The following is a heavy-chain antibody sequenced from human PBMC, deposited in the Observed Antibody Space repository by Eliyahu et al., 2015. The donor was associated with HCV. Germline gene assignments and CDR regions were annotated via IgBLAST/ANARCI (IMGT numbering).Heavy chain of an antibody. Sequence: EVQLLESGGGLVQPGGSLRXXCAASGFXFXXYAMSWVRXAPGKGLEWVSAISGSGGSTYYADSVKGRFTISRDNSKNTLYLQMNSLRAEDTAVYYCAKDGSWYPTPLFDYWGQGTLGHRLL. CDR2: ISGSGGST. V-gene: IGHV3-23*01. J-gene: IGHJ4*02. CDR1: GFXFXXYA. D-gene: IGHD6-13*01. CDR3: AKDGSWYPTPLFDY.